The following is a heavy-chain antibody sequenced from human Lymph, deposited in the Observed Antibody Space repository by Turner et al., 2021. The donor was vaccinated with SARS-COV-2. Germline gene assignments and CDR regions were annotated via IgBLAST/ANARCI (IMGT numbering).Heavy chain of an antibody. CDR3: VVKAGPGMVGGVQYYYYAMDV. CDR2: MNPVLCIA. Sequence: QVQLVQSGAEVKKPGSSVKVSCKAAGGTFSSSAIIWVRQAPGKGLEVVGGMNPVLCIANSAQKLTGRVMMTAVKCTMKASMELSSLRLEYTAVDFWVVKAGPGMVGGVQYYYYAMDVWGQGTTVTVS. V-gene: IGHV1-69*10. J-gene: IGHJ6*02. CDR1: GGTFSSSA. D-gene: IGHD6-13*01.